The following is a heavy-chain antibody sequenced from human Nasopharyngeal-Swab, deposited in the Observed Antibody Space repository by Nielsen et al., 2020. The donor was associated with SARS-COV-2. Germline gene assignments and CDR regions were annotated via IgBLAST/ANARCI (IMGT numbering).Heavy chain of an antibody. Sequence: GESLKISCAASGFTFSSYGMHWVRQAPGKGLEWVAVISYDGSNKYYADSVKGRFTISRDNSKNTLYLQMNSLRAEGTAIYYCAKDLGDFWEGDAMDVWGQGTTVTVSS. J-gene: IGHJ6*02. V-gene: IGHV3-30*18. D-gene: IGHD3-3*01. CDR2: ISYDGSNK. CDR1: GFTFSSYG. CDR3: AKDLGDFWEGDAMDV.